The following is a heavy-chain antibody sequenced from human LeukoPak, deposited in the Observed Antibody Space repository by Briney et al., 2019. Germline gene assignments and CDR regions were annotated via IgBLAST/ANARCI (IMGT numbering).Heavy chain of an antibody. J-gene: IGHJ5*02. CDR3: ARESWWFDP. CDR1: GYTFTGYY. V-gene: IGHV1-69*05. CDR2: IIPIFGTA. D-gene: IGHD3-16*02. Sequence: SVKVSCKASGYTFTGYYMHWVRQAPGQGLEWMGGIIPIFGTANYAQKFQGRVTITTDESTSTAYMELSSLRSEDTAVYYCARESWWFDPWGQGTLVTVSS.